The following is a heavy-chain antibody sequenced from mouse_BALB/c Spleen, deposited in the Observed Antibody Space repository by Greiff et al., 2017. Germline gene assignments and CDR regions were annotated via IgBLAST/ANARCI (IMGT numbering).Heavy chain of an antibody. Sequence: EVQLQQSGAELVKPGASVKLSCTASGFNIKDTYMHWVKQRPEQGLEWIGRIDPANGNTKYDPKFQGKATITADTSSNTAYLQLSSLTSEDTAVYYCARFPYDYDGDWYFDVWGAGTTVTGSS. CDR1: GFNIKDTY. D-gene: IGHD2-4*01. CDR2: IDPANGNT. J-gene: IGHJ1*01. V-gene: IGHV14-3*02. CDR3: ARFPYDYDGDWYFDV.